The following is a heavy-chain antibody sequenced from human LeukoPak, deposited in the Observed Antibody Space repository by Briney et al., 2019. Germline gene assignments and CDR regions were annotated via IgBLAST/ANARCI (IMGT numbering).Heavy chain of an antibody. V-gene: IGHV4-34*01. D-gene: IGHD5-24*01. J-gene: IGHJ4*02. Sequence: SETLSLTCAVYGGSFGGYYWSWIRQPPGKGLEWIGEINHSGSTNYNPSLKSRVTISVDTSKNQFSLKLSSVSAADTAVYYCARRGLPDYWGQGTLVTVSS. CDR3: ARRGLPDY. CDR1: GGSFGGYY. CDR2: INHSGST.